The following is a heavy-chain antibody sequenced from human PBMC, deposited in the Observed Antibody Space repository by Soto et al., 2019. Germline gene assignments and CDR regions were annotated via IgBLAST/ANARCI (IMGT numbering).Heavy chain of an antibody. Sequence: EVQLVESGGGLVQTGGSLRLSCAGSGFTFSNYWMHWVSQAPGKGLEWVSRIDHDGPTDYADSVRGRFTISRDNAENTLYLQMNSLRPEDTAVYYCVRDSHGDYWGQGTLVIVSS. CDR3: VRDSHGDY. CDR2: IDHDGPT. V-gene: IGHV3-74*01. CDR1: GFTFSNYW. J-gene: IGHJ4*02.